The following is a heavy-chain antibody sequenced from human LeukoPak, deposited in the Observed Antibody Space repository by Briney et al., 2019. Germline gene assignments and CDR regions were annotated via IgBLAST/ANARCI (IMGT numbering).Heavy chain of an antibody. CDR2: IYPGDSDT. CDR3: ARQRIPYCTGGTCPFDY. J-gene: IGHJ4*02. V-gene: IGHV5-51*01. Sequence: GESLKISCKGSGYSFTSYWIGWVRQMPGKGLEWMGIIYPGDSDTSYNPSFQGQVTISADKSISTAYLQWSSLKASDTAMYYCARQRIPYCTGGTCPFDYWGQGTLVTVSS. CDR1: GYSFTSYW. D-gene: IGHD2-15*01.